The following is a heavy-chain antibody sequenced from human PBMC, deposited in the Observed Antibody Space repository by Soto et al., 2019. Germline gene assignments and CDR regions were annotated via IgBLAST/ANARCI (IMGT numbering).Heavy chain of an antibody. V-gene: IGHV1-69*13. CDR3: ARDTVVVAAESYYYYGMDV. Sequence: SVKVSCKAAGYTFTRYGISWGRQAPGQGLEWMGGIIPIFGTANYAQKFQGRVTITADESTSTAYMELSSLRSEDTAVYYCARDTVVVAAESYYYYGMDVWGQGTTVTVSS. CDR1: GYTFTRYG. CDR2: IIPIFGTA. D-gene: IGHD2-15*01. J-gene: IGHJ6*02.